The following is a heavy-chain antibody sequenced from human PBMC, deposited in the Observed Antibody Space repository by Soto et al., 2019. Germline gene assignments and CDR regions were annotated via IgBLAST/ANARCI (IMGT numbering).Heavy chain of an antibody. D-gene: IGHD1-1*01. V-gene: IGHV1-2*02. J-gene: IGHJ6*02. CDR1: GYTFTGYS. Sequence: QVQLVQSGAEVKKPGASVKVSCKASGYTFTGYSMHWVRQAPGQGLEWMGWINPNSGGTKYAQKSQGRVTMTRDTSISTAYMELSWLTPDATAEYYGARDWNYGMDVWGQGTTVTVSS. CDR3: ARDWNYGMDV. CDR2: INPNSGGT.